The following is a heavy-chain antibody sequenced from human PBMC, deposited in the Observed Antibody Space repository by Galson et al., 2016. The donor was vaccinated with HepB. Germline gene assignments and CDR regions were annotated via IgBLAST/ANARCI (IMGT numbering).Heavy chain of an antibody. Sequence: SLRLSCAVSGFTVSSDYMSWVRQAPGKELEWVSVIYSGGDTYYADSVKGRFTISRDNSKNTLNLQMDSLRVEDTAVYYCARLTSDSRIGGYFDYWGQGALVTVSS. V-gene: IGHV3-66*01. CDR2: IYSGGDT. CDR1: GFTVSSDY. D-gene: IGHD4-11*01. CDR3: ARLTSDSRIGGYFDY. J-gene: IGHJ4*02.